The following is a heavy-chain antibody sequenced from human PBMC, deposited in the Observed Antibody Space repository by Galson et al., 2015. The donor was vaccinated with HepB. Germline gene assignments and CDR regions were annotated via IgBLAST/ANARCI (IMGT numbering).Heavy chain of an antibody. D-gene: IGHD5-18*01. Sequence: SLRLSCAASGFTFSSYWMHWVRQAPGKGLVWVSRINSDGSSTSYADSVKGRFTISRDNSKNTLYLQMNSLRAENTAVYYCAKDAGTAMVPVDYWGQGTLVTVSS. V-gene: IGHV3-74*01. J-gene: IGHJ4*02. CDR1: GFTFSSYW. CDR3: AKDAGTAMVPVDY. CDR2: INSDGSST.